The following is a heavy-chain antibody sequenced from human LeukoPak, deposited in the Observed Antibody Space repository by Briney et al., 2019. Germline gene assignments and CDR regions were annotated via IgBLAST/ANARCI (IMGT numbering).Heavy chain of an antibody. CDR3: AKRSCSGGSCNFDY. Sequence: GGSLRLSCAASGFTSSSYWMSWVRQAPGKGLEWVANIKQDGSEKYYVDSVKGRFTISRDNSRNTLYLQMNGLRAEDTAIYYCAKRSCSGGSCNFDYWGQGTLVTVSS. CDR2: IKQDGSEK. V-gene: IGHV3-7*03. D-gene: IGHD2-15*01. J-gene: IGHJ4*02. CDR1: GFTSSSYW.